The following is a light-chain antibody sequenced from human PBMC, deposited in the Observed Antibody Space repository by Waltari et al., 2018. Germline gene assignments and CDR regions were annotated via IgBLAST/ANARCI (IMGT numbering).Light chain of an antibody. CDR2: WAS. CDR3: QQYYDNPRA. J-gene: IGKJ1*01. CDR1: QSVLFSSDNTNY. V-gene: IGKV4-1*01. Sequence: VLTHSLDSLTLPLAGGATINCKSRQSVLFSSDNTNYLAWYQQKPGQPPKVLIYWASTRASGVPERFSGSGSGTDFTLTISSLQREDAAVYYCQQYYDNPRAFGQGTKVDIK.